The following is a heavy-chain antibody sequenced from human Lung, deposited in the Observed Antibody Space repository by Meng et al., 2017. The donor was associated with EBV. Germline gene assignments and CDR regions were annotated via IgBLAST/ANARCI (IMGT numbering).Heavy chain of an antibody. CDR2: ISAYNGNT. CDR3: ARDYYYDRSYYFDY. V-gene: IGHV1-18*01. J-gene: IGHJ4*02. D-gene: IGHD3-22*01. Sequence: QVQLVQSGSELKKPGASVKVSCKASGYAFTNYGISWVRQAPGQGLEWMGWISAYNGNTNYAQKLQGRVTMTTDTSTGTAYMEVRSLRSDDTAVYYCARDYYYDRSYYFDYWGQGTLVTVSS. CDR1: GYAFTNYG.